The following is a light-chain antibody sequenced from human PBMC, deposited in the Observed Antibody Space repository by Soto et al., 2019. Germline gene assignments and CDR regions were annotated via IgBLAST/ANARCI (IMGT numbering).Light chain of an antibody. CDR2: GAF. Sequence: EIVLTQSPGTLSLSPGERATLSCRASQSVSSSFLAWYQQKPGQAPRLLISGAFSRATGIPDRFSGRGSGTDFTLSISRLEPEDFAVYYCQQYNNWPAITFGQGTRLEIK. J-gene: IGKJ5*01. CDR3: QQYNNWPAIT. V-gene: IGKV3-20*01. CDR1: QSVSSSF.